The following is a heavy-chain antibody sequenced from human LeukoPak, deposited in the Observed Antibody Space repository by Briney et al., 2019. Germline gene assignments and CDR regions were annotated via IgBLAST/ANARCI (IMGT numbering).Heavy chain of an antibody. CDR1: GFTFSRFG. CDR2: IWYDGSNQ. V-gene: IGHV3-33*01. CDR3: ARDRWYDGSGYIAAFDY. D-gene: IGHD3-22*01. Sequence: PGGSLRLSCEASGFTFSRFGMHWVRQAPGMGLEWVAVIWYDGSNQDYADSVKGRFTISRDNSKNTLYLQVSSLRAEDTAVYYCARDRWYDGSGYIAAFDYWGQGTLVTVS. J-gene: IGHJ4*02.